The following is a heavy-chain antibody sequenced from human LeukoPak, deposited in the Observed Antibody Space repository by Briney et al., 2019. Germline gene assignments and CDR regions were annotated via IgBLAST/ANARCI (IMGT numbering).Heavy chain of an antibody. Sequence: PSETLSLTCTVSGGSISSYYWSWIRQPPGKGLEWIGYIYYSGSTNYNPSLKSRVTISVDTSKNQFSLKLSSVTAADTGVYYCARYGGSGWVIDNWGQGTLVTVSS. J-gene: IGHJ4*02. D-gene: IGHD6-19*01. CDR2: IYYSGST. CDR1: GGSISSYY. V-gene: IGHV4-59*08. CDR3: ARYGGSGWVIDN.